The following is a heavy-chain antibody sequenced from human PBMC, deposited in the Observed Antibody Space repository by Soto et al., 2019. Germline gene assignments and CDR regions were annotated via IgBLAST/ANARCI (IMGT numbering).Heavy chain of an antibody. CDR3: ARDTEVVGATSLFDY. Sequence: SVKVSCKASGGTFSSYTISWVRQAPGQGLEWMGRIIPILGIANYAQKFQGRVTITADKSTSTAYMELSSLRSEDTAVHYCARDTEVVGATSLFDYWGQGTLVTVS. J-gene: IGHJ4*02. CDR1: GGTFSSYT. D-gene: IGHD1-26*01. CDR2: IIPILGIA. V-gene: IGHV1-69*04.